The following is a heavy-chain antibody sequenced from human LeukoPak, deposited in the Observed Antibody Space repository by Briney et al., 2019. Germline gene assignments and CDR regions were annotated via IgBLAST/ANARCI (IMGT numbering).Heavy chain of an antibody. J-gene: IGHJ5*02. CDR1: GFTFSSYS. D-gene: IGHD6-6*01. CDR3: ASQLAPRTGWFDP. Sequence: PGGSLRLSCAASGFTFSSYSMNWVRQAPGKGLEWVSSISSSSSYIYYADSVKGRFTISRDNAKDSLYLQMNSLRAEDTAVYYCASQLAPRTGWFDPWGQGTLVTVSS. CDR2: ISSSSSYI. V-gene: IGHV3-21*01.